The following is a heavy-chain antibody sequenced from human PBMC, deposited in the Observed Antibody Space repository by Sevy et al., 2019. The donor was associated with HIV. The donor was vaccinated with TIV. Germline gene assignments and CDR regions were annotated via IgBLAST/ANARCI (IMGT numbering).Heavy chain of an antibody. D-gene: IGHD2-15*01. Sequence: SETLSLTCTVSGGSISSYYWSWIRQPPGKGLEWIGYIYYSGSTNYNPPLKSRVTISVDTSKNQFSLKLSSVTAADTAVYYCARDAYCSGGSCYSNYYYYGMDVWGQGTTVTVSS. CDR1: GGSISSYY. CDR3: ARDAYCSGGSCYSNYYYYGMDV. V-gene: IGHV4-59*01. CDR2: IYYSGST. J-gene: IGHJ6*02.